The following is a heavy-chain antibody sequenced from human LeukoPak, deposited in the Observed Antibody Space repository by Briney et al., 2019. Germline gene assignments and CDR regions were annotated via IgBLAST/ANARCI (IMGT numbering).Heavy chain of an antibody. D-gene: IGHD1-26*01. Sequence: SETLSLTCTASGDSISSSGYYWGWLRQPPGKGLEWIGSIYYSGSTFYNPSLKSRVTMSVDTSKYRLSLEVSSVTAADTAVYFCARHRAGAGKYFDYWGQGTLVTVSS. CDR2: IYYSGST. CDR3: ARHRAGAGKYFDY. J-gene: IGHJ4*02. V-gene: IGHV4-39*01. CDR1: GDSISSSGYY.